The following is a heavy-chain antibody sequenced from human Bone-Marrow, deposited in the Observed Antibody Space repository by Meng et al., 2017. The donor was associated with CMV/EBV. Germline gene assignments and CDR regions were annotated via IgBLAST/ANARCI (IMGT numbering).Heavy chain of an antibody. D-gene: IGHD2-2*02. CDR1: GYTFTSYD. V-gene: IGHV1-8*03. CDR3: ARVRNTDGMDV. CDR2: MNPNSGNT. Sequence: ASVKVSCKASGYTFTSYDINWVRQATGQGLEWMGWMNPNSGNTGYAQKFQGRVTITRSTSISTAYMELSSLRSEDTAGYYCARVRNTDGMDVWGQGTTVTVSS. J-gene: IGHJ6*02.